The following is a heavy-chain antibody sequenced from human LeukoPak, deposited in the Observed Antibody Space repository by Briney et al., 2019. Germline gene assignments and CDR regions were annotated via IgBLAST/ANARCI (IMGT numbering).Heavy chain of an antibody. V-gene: IGHV3-23*01. J-gene: IGHJ4*02. D-gene: IGHD1-26*01. Sequence: GGSLRLSCAASGFTFSSYAMSWVRQAPGKGLEWVSAISGSGGSTYYADSVKGRFTISRDNSKNTLYLQMNSLRAEDTAVYYCARTGGSYYGYYFDYWGQGTLVTVSS. CDR3: ARTGGSYYGYYFDY. CDR1: GFTFSSYA. CDR2: ISGSGGST.